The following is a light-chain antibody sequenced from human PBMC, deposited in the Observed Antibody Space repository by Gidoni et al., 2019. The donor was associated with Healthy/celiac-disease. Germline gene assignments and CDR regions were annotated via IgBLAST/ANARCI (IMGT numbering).Light chain of an antibody. CDR2: AAS. J-gene: IGKJ4*01. V-gene: IGKV1-39*01. Sequence: IQMTQSPSSLSASVGDRVTITCRASQSISSYLNWYQQKPGKAPKLLIYAASSLQSGVPARFSCSGSGTDFTLTISSLQPEDFATYYCQQSYSTPLTFGGXTKVEIK. CDR3: QQSYSTPLT. CDR1: QSISSY.